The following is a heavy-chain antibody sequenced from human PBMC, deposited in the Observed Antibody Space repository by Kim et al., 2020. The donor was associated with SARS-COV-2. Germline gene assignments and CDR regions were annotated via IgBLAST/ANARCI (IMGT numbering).Heavy chain of an antibody. V-gene: IGHV3-11*01. D-gene: IGHD5-12*01. CDR3: ARIYDGGDY. Sequence: SVYYADSVKGRFTISRDNAKNSLYLQRNSRRADDTAVYYCARIYDGGDYWGQGTLVTVSS. CDR2: SV. J-gene: IGHJ4*02.